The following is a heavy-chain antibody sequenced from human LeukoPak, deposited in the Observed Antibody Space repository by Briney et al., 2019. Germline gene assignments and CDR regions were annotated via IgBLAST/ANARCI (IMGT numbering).Heavy chain of an antibody. CDR3: ARDNLVYSSSWSNWFDP. Sequence: PGGSLRLSCAASGFTFSSYSMNWVRQAPGKGLEWVSYISSSSSTIYYADSVKGRFTVSRDNAKNSLYLQMNSLRAEDTAVYYCARDNLVYSSSWSNWFDPWGQGTLVTVSS. J-gene: IGHJ5*02. V-gene: IGHV3-48*01. CDR2: ISSSSSTI. D-gene: IGHD6-13*01. CDR1: GFTFSSYS.